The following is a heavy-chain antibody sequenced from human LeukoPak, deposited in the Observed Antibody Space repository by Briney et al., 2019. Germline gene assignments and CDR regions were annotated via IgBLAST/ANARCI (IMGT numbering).Heavy chain of an antibody. CDR1: GYTFTSYW. J-gene: IGHJ4*02. CDR3: ARQRDGYSFDY. Sequence: GESLKISCKASGYTFTSYWIAWVRQMPGKGLEWMGIIYPGDSDTRYSPSFQGPVTISADKPSNTASLQWSSLKASDTAMYYCARQRDGYSFDYWGQGTLVTVSS. V-gene: IGHV5-51*01. D-gene: IGHD5-24*01. CDR2: IYPGDSDT.